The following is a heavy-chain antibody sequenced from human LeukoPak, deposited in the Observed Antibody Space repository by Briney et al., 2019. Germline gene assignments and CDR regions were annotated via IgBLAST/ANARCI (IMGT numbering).Heavy chain of an antibody. CDR2: ISGSGDRA. CDR1: GFTFSSYA. Sequence: GGSLRLSCAASGFTFSSYAMSWVRQPPGKGLEWVSVISGSGDRAYYADSVEGRFTLSRDNSRNTMYLQMNSLRADDTAVYYCAKDHIGTLSYDILSAFAFWGQGTLVTVSS. CDR3: AKDHIGTLSYDILSAFAF. J-gene: IGHJ4*02. V-gene: IGHV3-23*01. D-gene: IGHD3-9*01.